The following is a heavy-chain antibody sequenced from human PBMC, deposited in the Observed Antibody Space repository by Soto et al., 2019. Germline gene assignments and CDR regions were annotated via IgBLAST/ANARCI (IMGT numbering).Heavy chain of an antibody. CDR2: ISSDGSNK. Sequence: QVQLVESGGGVVQPGRSLSLSCAASGFTFRNYVMHWVRQAPGKGLEWVAVISSDGSNKYYADSVKGRFTISRDNSKNTVYLQMNSLRIEDTAVYYCTKDRDTHRNYWGQGTLVTVSS. J-gene: IGHJ4*02. CDR3: TKDRDTHRNY. CDR1: GFTFRNYV. D-gene: IGHD1-26*01. V-gene: IGHV3-30*18.